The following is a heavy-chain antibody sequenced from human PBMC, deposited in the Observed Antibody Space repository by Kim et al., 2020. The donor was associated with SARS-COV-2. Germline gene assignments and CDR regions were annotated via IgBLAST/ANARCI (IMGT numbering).Heavy chain of an antibody. J-gene: IGHJ3*02. V-gene: IGHV4-39*02. Sequence: LKGRVTISVDTSKNQFSLKLSSVTAADTAVYYCARDSSGYYQGPRHAFDIRGQGTMVTVSS. D-gene: IGHD3-22*01. CDR3: ARDSSGYYQGPRHAFDI.